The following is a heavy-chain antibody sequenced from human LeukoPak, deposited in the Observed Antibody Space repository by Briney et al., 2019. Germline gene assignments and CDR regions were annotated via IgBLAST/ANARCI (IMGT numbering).Heavy chain of an antibody. J-gene: IGHJ4*02. D-gene: IGHD6-6*01. CDR1: GGSISSGSYY. CDR2: VYSSGST. V-gene: IGHV4-61*02. Sequence: PSETLSLTCTVSGGSISSGSYYWSWIRQPAGKGLEWIGRVYSSGSTNYNPSLKSRVTISVDTSKNQFSLKLSSVTAADTAVYYCARDRYSSSFDYWGQGTLVTVSS. CDR3: ARDRYSSSFDY.